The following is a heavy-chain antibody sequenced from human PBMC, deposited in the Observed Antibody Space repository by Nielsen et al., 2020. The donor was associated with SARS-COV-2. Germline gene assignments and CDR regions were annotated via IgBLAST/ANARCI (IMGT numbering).Heavy chain of an antibody. CDR3: ARDRRDLVPDYYLDQSFYGLDV. V-gene: IGHV4-61*08. D-gene: IGHD3-9*01. Sequence: SETLSLTCTVSGGSISSGDYYWSWIRQPPGKGLEWIGYIYYSGSTSYNPSLKSRVTISLDTTKNQFSLKVTSVTAADTAVYYCARDRRDLVPDYYLDQSFYGLDVWGQGTTVTVSS. CDR1: GGSISSGDYY. J-gene: IGHJ6*02. CDR2: IYYSGST.